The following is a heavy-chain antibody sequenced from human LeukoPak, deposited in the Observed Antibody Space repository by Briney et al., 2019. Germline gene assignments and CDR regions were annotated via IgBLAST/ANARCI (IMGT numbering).Heavy chain of an antibody. J-gene: IGHJ5*02. CDR3: ARGGGLVPGTWFDP. CDR2: ISAYNGNT. CDR1: GYTFTSYG. D-gene: IGHD6-19*01. V-gene: IGHV1-18*01. Sequence: GASVKVSCKASGYTFTSYGISWVRPAPGQGLAWMGWISAYNGNTNYAQKLQGSVSMTTDTSTSTAYLELRSLRSDDTAVYYCARGGGLVPGTWFDPWGQGTLVTVSS.